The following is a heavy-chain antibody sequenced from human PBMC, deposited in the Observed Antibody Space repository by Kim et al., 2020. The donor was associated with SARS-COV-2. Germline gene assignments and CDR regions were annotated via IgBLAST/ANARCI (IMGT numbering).Heavy chain of an antibody. Sequence: SETLSLTCTVSGYSISSGYYWGWIRQSPGKGLEWIGNIYHSGSTYYNPSLKSRVTISVDTSKNQFSLKLTSVTAADTAVDYCARLSLVAGLDYLGQGTLV. D-gene: IGHD6-19*01. CDR3: ARLSLVAGLDY. CDR2: IYHSGST. CDR1: GYSISSGYY. V-gene: IGHV4-38-2*02. J-gene: IGHJ4*02.